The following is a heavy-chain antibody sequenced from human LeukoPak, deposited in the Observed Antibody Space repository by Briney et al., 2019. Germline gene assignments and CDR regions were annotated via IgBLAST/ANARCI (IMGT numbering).Heavy chain of an antibody. CDR1: GFTFSSYA. Sequence: GRSLRLSCAASGFTFSSYAMHWVRQAPGKGLEWVAVISYDGSNKYYADSVKGRFTISRDNSKNTLYLQMNSLRAEDTAVYYCAKDRLPGQQLTYYYFDYWGQGTLVTVSS. CDR3: AKDRLPGQQLTYYYFDY. V-gene: IGHV3-30-3*01. D-gene: IGHD6-13*01. J-gene: IGHJ4*02. CDR2: ISYDGSNK.